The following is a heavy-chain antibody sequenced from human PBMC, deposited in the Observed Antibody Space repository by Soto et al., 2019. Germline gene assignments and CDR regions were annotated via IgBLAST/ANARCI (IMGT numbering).Heavy chain of an antibody. Sequence: TSETLSLTCAVSGGSISSGGYYWSWIRQHPGKGLEWIGYIYYSGSTYYNPSLKSRVTISVDTSKNQFSLNLSSVTDADTAVYYRARDPNPIFDTWGQGILVTVSS. J-gene: IGHJ4*02. CDR2: IYYSGST. CDR1: GGSISSGGYY. V-gene: IGHV4-31*11. CDR3: ARDPNPIFDT. D-gene: IGHD3-3*01.